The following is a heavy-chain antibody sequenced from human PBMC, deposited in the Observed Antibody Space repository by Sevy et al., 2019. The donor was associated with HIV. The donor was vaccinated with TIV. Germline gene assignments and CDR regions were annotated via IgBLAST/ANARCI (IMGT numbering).Heavy chain of an antibody. CDR1: GFTFDDYA. D-gene: IGHD6-19*01. CDR3: AKGIGYSNGWYSWFDS. CDR2: SSWNSGSI. J-gene: IGHJ5*01. Sequence: GGSLRLSCVASGFTFDDYAMHWVRQAPGKGPEWVSGSSWNSGSIGYAESVKRRFTISRDNAKNSLYLQMNSLRVEDTALYYCAKGIGYSNGWYSWFDSWGQGTLVTVSS. V-gene: IGHV3-9*01.